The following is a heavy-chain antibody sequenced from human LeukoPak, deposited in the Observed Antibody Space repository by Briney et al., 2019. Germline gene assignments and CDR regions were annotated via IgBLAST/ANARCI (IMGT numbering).Heavy chain of an antibody. CDR1: GFRFSNYN. Sequence: GGSLRLSCAASGFRFSNYNMNWVRQAPGQRLEWVSSIGSSSSNYIYYADSVKGRLTISRDNSKNTLYLQMNSLRAEDKAVYYCARVVDHDYGDYYLDYWGQGTLVTVSS. D-gene: IGHD4-17*01. V-gene: IGHV3-21*04. CDR2: IGSSSSNYI. CDR3: ARVVDHDYGDYYLDY. J-gene: IGHJ4*02.